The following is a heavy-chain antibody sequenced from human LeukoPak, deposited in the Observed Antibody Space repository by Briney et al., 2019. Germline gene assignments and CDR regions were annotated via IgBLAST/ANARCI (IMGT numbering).Heavy chain of an antibody. CDR3: ARVSDYDNYDVGQFNYYMDV. Sequence: SVKVSCKASGGTFSSYAISWVRQAPGQGLEWMGGIIPIFGTTTYAQKFQGRVTITADEFTSTAYMELSSLRSDDTAVYYCARVSDYDNYDVGQFNYYMDVWGKGTTVIVSS. J-gene: IGHJ6*03. CDR2: IIPIFGTT. CDR1: GGTFSSYA. V-gene: IGHV1-69*01. D-gene: IGHD4-11*01.